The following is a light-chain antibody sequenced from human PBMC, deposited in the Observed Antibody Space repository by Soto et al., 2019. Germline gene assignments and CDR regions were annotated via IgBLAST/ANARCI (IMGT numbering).Light chain of an antibody. CDR2: GAS. CDR3: HQVGSSPPAFT. J-gene: IGKJ2*01. CDR1: QSVSTRY. V-gene: IGKV3-20*01. Sequence: ESMLTQSPGTLSLSPGERATLSCRASQSVSTRYLAWYQQKPGQAPRLLIYGASIRATGIPDRFSGSGSGTDFTLTISRLEPEDFAVYYGHQVGSSPPAFTFGQGTKLEI.